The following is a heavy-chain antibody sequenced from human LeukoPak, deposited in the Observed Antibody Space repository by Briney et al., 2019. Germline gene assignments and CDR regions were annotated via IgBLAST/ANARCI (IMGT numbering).Heavy chain of an antibody. CDR1: GYTLTELS. CDR2: INPNSGGT. D-gene: IGHD3-22*01. V-gene: IGHV1-2*02. J-gene: IGHJ5*02. CDR3: ARDRHYYDSSGYYA. Sequence: ASVKVSCKVSGYTLTELSMHWVRQAPGQGLEWMGWINPNSGGTNYAQKFQGRVTMTRDTSISTAYMELSRLRSDDTAVYYCARDRHYYDSSGYYAWGQGTLVTVSS.